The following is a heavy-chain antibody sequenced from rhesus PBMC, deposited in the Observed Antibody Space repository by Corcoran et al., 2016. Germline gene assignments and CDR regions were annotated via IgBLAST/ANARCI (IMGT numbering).Heavy chain of an antibody. J-gene: IGHJ2*01. CDR2: ISYSGIT. CDR3: ARVPYSGSFWYFDL. D-gene: IGHD6-25*01. V-gene: IGHV4-122*02. Sequence: QLQLQESGPGLVKPSETLSLTCAVSGYSISSGYGWSWIRQPPGKGLEWIGYISYSGITSYNPSLKSRVTISRDTSKNQFSLKLSSVTAADTDVYYCARVPYSGSFWYFDLWGPGTPITISS. CDR1: GYSISSGYG.